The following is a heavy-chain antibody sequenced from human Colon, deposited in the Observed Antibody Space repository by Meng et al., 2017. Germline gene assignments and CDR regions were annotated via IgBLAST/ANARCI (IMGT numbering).Heavy chain of an antibody. CDR1: GFTFSTHW. J-gene: IGHJ4*02. V-gene: IGHV3-7*03. CDR2: INQDGSER. D-gene: IGHD6-19*01. Sequence: GESLKISCAASGFTFSTHWMTWVRQAPGKGLEWVANINQDGSERTYVDSVKGRFAISRDDAKNSLYLQMNSLRVEDTAVYYCARDPIAVAPAGTDFDSWGQGTLVTVSS. CDR3: ARDPIAVAPAGTDFDS.